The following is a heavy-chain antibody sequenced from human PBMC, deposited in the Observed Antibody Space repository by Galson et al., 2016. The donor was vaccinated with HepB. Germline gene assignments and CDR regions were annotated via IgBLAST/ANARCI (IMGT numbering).Heavy chain of an antibody. Sequence: ETLSLTCTVSGVSVSGGAYHWAWIRQPTGQGLEWMAHTYYNEGNRYRPSLRSRIIISLDTSKNQLPLTLRSVTAANTARYYCVSSATGRGGTGYWGPGILVTVSS. CDR1: GVSVSGGAYH. D-gene: IGHD1-7*01. V-gene: IGHV4-61*08. CDR2: TYYNEGN. CDR3: VSSATGRGGTGY. J-gene: IGHJ4*02.